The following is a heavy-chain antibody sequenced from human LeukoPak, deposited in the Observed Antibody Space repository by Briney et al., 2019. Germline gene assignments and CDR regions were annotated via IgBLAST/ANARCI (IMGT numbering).Heavy chain of an antibody. CDR1: GFILSNLA. J-gene: IGHJ6*03. CDR2: ITGSGGNI. V-gene: IGHV3-23*01. Sequence: PGGSLRLSCAGCGFILSNLAMSGLRQAPGKGLEWVSTITGSGGNIYQADSVKGRITVSRDNSGSILYAQMNSLRPEDTAVYYCAKLGGKFEGAYSQSHNYQRYMDVWGKGTTVTVSS. D-gene: IGHD2-2*01. CDR3: AKLGGKFEGAYSQSHNYQRYMDV.